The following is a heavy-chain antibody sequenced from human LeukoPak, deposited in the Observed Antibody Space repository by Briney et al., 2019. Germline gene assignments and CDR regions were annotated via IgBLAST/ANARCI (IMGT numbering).Heavy chain of an antibody. J-gene: IGHJ6*02. CDR3: ARGRHSNFYYYYGMDV. D-gene: IGHD4-11*01. CDR1: GGSISSCY. V-gene: IGHV4-59*01. CDR2: IYYSGST. Sequence: SETLSLTCTVSGGSISSCYWSWIRQPPGKGLEWIGYIYYSGSTNYNPSLKSRVTISVDTSKNQFSLKLSSVTAADTAVYYCARGRHSNFYYYYGMDVWGQGTTVTVSS.